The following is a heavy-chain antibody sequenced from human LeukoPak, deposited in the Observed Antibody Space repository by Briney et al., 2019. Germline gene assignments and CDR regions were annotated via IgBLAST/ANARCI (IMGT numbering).Heavy chain of an antibody. CDR1: GLSLSSFG. CDR2: IGYDGSHE. V-gene: IGHV3-33*01. D-gene: IGHD5-24*01. Sequence: GGSLRLSCAASGLSLSSFGMHWVRQAPGKGLEWVAGIGYDGSHESEAESVKGRFTISRDNSRNAVYLQMDSLRVDDTAVYYCARGSRELDYWGQGTLVIVSS. CDR3: ARGSRELDY. J-gene: IGHJ4*02.